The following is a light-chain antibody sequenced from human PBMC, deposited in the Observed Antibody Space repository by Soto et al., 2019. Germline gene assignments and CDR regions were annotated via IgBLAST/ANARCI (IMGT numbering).Light chain of an antibody. CDR3: LLYYGGAWV. CDR2: STS. CDR1: TGAVTSGYY. Sequence: QAVVTQEPSLTVSPGGXXTXTCASSTGAVTSGYYPNWFQQKPGQAPRVLIYSTSNKHSWTPARFSGSLLGGKAALTLSGVQPEDEAEYYCLLYYGGAWVFGGGTKLTVL. J-gene: IGLJ3*02. V-gene: IGLV7-43*01.